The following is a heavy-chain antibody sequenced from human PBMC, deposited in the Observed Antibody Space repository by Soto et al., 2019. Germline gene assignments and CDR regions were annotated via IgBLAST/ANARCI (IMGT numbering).Heavy chain of an antibody. Sequence: QVQLVQSGAEVKKPGASVKVACKASGYRFTNYAIQWVRQAPGQGLEWLGWINAGDGYPKYSQRFHGRVTITWDTSPTTAYMELSSLRSEDTAVYYCARDFLGDPGTLFDYWGQGTLVTVSS. D-gene: IGHD3-16*01. J-gene: IGHJ4*02. CDR1: GYRFTNYA. CDR3: ARDFLGDPGTLFDY. V-gene: IGHV1-3*01. CDR2: INAGDGYP.